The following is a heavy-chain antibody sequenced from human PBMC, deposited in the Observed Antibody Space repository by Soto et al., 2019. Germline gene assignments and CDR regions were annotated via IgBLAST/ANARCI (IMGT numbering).Heavy chain of an antibody. Sequence: QVQLVQSGAEVKNPGASVKVSCKASGYTFTSYGIGWVRQAPGQGLEWMGWINAYNGDTNYAQKVQARVTMTTDTSTSTAYMEVRSLRSDDTAVYYCAREVAAAGGEADYWGQGTLVTVSS. CDR3: AREVAAAGGEADY. D-gene: IGHD6-13*01. CDR1: GYTFTSYG. CDR2: INAYNGDT. V-gene: IGHV1-18*01. J-gene: IGHJ4*01.